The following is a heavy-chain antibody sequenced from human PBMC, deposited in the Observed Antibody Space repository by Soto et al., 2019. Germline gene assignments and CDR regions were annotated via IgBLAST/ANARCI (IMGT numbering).Heavy chain of an antibody. CDR2: IYYSGST. CDR1: GGSISRDY. CDR3: ARHYAVVLYYFDY. D-gene: IGHD2-21*01. V-gene: IGHV4-59*08. Sequence: SETLSLTCTVSGGSISRDYYIWIRQSQGKGLEWIGHIYYSGSTKYNPSLKSRVLISIDTSKNQFSLRLTSVTAADTAVYYCARHYAVVLYYFDYWGQGTLVTVSS. J-gene: IGHJ4*02.